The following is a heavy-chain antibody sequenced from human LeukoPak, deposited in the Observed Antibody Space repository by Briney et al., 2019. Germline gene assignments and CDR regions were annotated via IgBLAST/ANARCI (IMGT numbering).Heavy chain of an antibody. J-gene: IGHJ6*04. V-gene: IGHV3-43*02. CDR3: AKDFANWGLMDV. D-gene: IGHD7-27*01. CDR2: ISGDGGST. CDR1: GFTFDDYA. Sequence: GGSLRLSCAASGFTFDDYAMHWVRQAPGKGLEWASLISGDGGSTYYADSVKGRFTISRDNSKNSLYLQMNSLRTEDTALYYCAKDFANWGLMDVWGKGTTVTVSS.